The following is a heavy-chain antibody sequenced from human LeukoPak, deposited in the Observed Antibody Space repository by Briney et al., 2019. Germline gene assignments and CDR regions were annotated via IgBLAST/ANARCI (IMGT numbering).Heavy chain of an antibody. Sequence: SETLSLTCTVSGGSISSYYWSWIRQPAAKGLEWIGRIYSSGSTDYNPSLKSRVTMSVDTSKNQLSLKLSSVTAADTAVYYCARGLAAAADRALDYWGQGTLVTVSS. CDR1: GGSISSYY. CDR2: IYSSGST. D-gene: IGHD6-13*01. CDR3: ARGLAAAADRALDY. V-gene: IGHV4-4*07. J-gene: IGHJ4*02.